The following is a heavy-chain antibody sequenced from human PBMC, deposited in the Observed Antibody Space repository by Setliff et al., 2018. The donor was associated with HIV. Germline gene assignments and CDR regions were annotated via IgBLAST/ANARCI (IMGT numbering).Heavy chain of an antibody. CDR3: ARDLTYYNILTGYGPTYSDY. V-gene: IGHV3-21*01. D-gene: IGHD3-9*01. Sequence: PGGSLRLSCAASGFSFSNFNMNWVRQAPGKGLEWVSSMSSSESYTYYADSVKGRFTISRDNAKNSLYLQMNGLTADDTGVYYCARDLTYYNILTGYGPTYSDYWGQGTLVTVS. CDR1: GFSFSNFN. J-gene: IGHJ4*02. CDR2: MSSSESYT.